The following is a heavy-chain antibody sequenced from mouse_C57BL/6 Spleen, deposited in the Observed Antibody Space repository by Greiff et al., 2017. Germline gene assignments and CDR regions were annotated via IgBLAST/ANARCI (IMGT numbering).Heavy chain of an antibody. CDR3: ARATGFDY. V-gene: IGHV1-50*01. J-gene: IGHJ2*01. CDR1: GYTFTSYW. D-gene: IGHD1-2*01. CDR2: IDPSDSYT. Sequence: QLQQPGAELVKPGASVKLSCKASGYTFTSYWMQWVKQRPGQGLEWIGEIDPSDSYTNYNQKFKGKATLTVDTSSSTAYMQLSSLTSEDSAVYYCARATGFDYWGQGTTLTVSS.